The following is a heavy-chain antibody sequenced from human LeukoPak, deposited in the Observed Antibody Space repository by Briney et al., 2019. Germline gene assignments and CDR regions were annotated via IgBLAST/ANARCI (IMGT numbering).Heavy chain of an antibody. V-gene: IGHV4-61*02. D-gene: IGHD1-26*01. CDR1: GASVNSGNYY. Sequence: SETLSLTCTVSGASVNSGNYYWTRIRQPAGKRLEWIGRIYTSGSTNYNPSLKSRVTISIDASQNQFSLRLSSVTAADTAVYYCTRGGELMNFWGQGTLVTVSS. CDR2: IYTSGST. CDR3: TRGGELMNF. J-gene: IGHJ4*02.